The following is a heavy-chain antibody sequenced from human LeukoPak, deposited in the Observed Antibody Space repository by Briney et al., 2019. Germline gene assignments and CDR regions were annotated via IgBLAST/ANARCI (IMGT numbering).Heavy chain of an antibody. J-gene: IGHJ4*02. Sequence: PSETLSLTCTVSGDSIRTYYWSWIRQPPGKGLEWIGYIYYSGSTNYNPSLKSRVAISVDTSKNQFSLKLSSVTAADTAVYYCARHVGYGYSYPGTCFDFWGQGTLVTVSS. D-gene: IGHD5-18*01. CDR2: IYYSGST. CDR1: GDSIRTYY. CDR3: ARHVGYGYSYPGTCFDF. V-gene: IGHV4-59*08.